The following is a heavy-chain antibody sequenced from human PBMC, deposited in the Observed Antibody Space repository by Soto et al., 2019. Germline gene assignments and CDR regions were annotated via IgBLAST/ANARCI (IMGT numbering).Heavy chain of an antibody. V-gene: IGHV3-23*01. Sequence: GGSLRLSCAASGFTFSSYAMSWVRQAPGKGLEWVSAISGSGGSTYYADSVKGRFTISREKSKNTPYLQMNSLRAEDAAVYYCAKDLGYSSSWYFDDWGQGTLVTVSS. J-gene: IGHJ4*02. D-gene: IGHD6-13*01. CDR1: GFTFSSYA. CDR2: ISGSGGST. CDR3: AKDLGYSSSWYFDD.